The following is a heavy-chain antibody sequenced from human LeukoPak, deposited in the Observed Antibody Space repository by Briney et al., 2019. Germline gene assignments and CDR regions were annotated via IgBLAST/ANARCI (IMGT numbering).Heavy chain of an antibody. D-gene: IGHD3-10*01. CDR3: ARELRVRWFGESLDY. Sequence: GSSVKVSCKASGGTFISYAISWVQQAPGQGLEWMGRIIPIFGIANYAQKFQGRVTITADKSTSTAYMELSSLRSEDTAVYYCARELRVRWFGESLDYWGQGTLVTVSS. CDR2: IIPIFGIA. V-gene: IGHV1-69*04. CDR1: GGTFISYA. J-gene: IGHJ4*02.